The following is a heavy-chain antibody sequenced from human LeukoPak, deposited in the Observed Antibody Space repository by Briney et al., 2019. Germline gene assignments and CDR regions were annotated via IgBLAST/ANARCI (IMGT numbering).Heavy chain of an antibody. V-gene: IGHV4-4*07. Sequence: PSETLSLTCTVSGGSISNYYWSWIRQPAGKGLEWIGHIYTSGSTYYNPSLKSRVTISIDTSKNQFSLKLRSVTAADTAIYYCARQGYDILTGYIDAFDIWGQGTMVTVSS. CDR2: IYTSGST. J-gene: IGHJ3*02. D-gene: IGHD3-9*01. CDR3: ARQGYDILTGYIDAFDI. CDR1: GGSISNYY.